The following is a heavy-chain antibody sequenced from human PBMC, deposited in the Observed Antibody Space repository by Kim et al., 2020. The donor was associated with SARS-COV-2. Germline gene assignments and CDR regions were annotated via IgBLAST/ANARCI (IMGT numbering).Heavy chain of an antibody. V-gene: IGHV4-31*03. CDR1: GGSISSGGYY. Sequence: SETLSRTCTVSGGSISSGGYYWSWIRQHPGKGLEWIGYIYYSGSTYYNPSLKSRVTISVDTSKNQFSLKLSSVTAADTAVYYCASTPIVATIFRIRPSPNCFDYWGQGTRVTVSS. CDR2: IYYSGST. CDR3: ASTPIVATIFRIRPSPNCFDY. J-gene: IGHJ4*02. D-gene: IGHD5-12*01.